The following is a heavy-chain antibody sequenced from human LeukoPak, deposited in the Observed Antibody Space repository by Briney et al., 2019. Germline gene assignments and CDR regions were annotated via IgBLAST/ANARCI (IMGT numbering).Heavy chain of an antibody. Sequence: PSETLSLTCTVSGGSISSYYWSWIRQPPGKGLEWIGFIYYSGSTNYNPSLKSRVTISVDTSKNRFSLKLSSVTAADTAVYYCARVGLWFGEFDYWGQGTPVTVSS. CDR3: ARVGLWFGEFDY. CDR1: GGSISSYY. CDR2: IYYSGST. D-gene: IGHD3-10*01. J-gene: IGHJ4*02. V-gene: IGHV4-59*01.